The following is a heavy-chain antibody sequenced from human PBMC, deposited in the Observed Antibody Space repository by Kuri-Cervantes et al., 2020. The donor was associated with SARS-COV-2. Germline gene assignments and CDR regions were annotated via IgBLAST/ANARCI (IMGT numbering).Heavy chain of an antibody. Sequence: SVKVSCKASGSTFSSYAISWVRQAPGQGLEWMGGIIPIFGTANYAQKFQGRVTITPDESTSTSYMELGSLRSEDTAVYYCARGVLSSSSWTYYYYYYMDVWGKGTTVTVSS. J-gene: IGHJ6*03. CDR2: IIPIFGTA. D-gene: IGHD6-13*01. CDR3: ARGVLSSSSWTYYYYYYMDV. CDR1: GSTFSSYA. V-gene: IGHV1-69*13.